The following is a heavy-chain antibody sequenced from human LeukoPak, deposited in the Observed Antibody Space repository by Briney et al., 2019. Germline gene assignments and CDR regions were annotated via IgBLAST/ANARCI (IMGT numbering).Heavy chain of an antibody. CDR2: INPNSGGT. Sequence: ASVKVSCKASGYTFIGYYIHWVRQAPGQGLEWMGWINPNSGGTNSAQKFRGRVTMTRDTSISTAYMELSRLRSDDTAVYYCARDSSGWSYNWFVPWGQGTLVTVSS. CDR1: GYTFIGYY. D-gene: IGHD6-19*01. CDR3: ARDSSGWSYNWFVP. J-gene: IGHJ5*02. V-gene: IGHV1-2*02.